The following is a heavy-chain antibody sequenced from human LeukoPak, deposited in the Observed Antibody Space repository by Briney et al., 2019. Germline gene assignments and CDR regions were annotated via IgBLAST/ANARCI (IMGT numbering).Heavy chain of an antibody. CDR2: MNPNSGNT. V-gene: IGHV1-8*01. Sequence: ASVKVSCKASGYTFTSYDINWVRQATGQGLEWMGWMNPNSGNTGYAQKFQGRVTMTRNTSISTAYMELSSLRSEDTAVYYCARGSGSSWYSNYYGMDVWGQGTTVTVSS. J-gene: IGHJ6*02. D-gene: IGHD6-13*01. CDR1: GYTFTSYD. CDR3: ARGSGSSWYSNYYGMDV.